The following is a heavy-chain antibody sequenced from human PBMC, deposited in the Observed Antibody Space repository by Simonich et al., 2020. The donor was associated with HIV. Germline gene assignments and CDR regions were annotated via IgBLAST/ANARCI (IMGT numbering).Heavy chain of an antibody. CDR3: ASGMMGFDY. D-gene: IGHD3-16*01. Sequence: VQLVQSGAEVKKPGASVKVSCKASGYRFTGFYMHWVRHAPGQGLEWLGRINPHIGGTDYAQNFQGRVTLTSDTSNSTAYMELSGLRSDDTAVYYCASGMMGFDYWGQGTLVTVSS. J-gene: IGHJ4*02. V-gene: IGHV1-2*06. CDR1: GYRFTGFY. CDR2: INPHIGGT.